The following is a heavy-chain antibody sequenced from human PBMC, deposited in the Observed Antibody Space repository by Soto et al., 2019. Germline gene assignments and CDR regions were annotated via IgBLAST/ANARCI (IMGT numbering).Heavy chain of an antibody. CDR1: GYSFSTYW. CDR3: ARVPTYYHYGMDV. Sequence: GESLKISCKASGYSFSTYWIGWVLQLPGKGLELMGRINPSDSFTNYSPSFEGHVTISADKSISTAYLQWSSLKASDTAMYYCARVPTYYHYGMDVWGQGTTVTVSS. J-gene: IGHJ6*02. V-gene: IGHV5-10-1*01. CDR2: INPSDSFT.